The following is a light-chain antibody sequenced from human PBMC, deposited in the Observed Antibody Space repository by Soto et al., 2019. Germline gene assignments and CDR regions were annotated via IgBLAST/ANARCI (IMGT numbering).Light chain of an antibody. V-gene: IGKV3-20*01. CDR2: DAS. CDR1: QSVSSSY. J-gene: IGKJ4*01. Sequence: EIGLTQSPGTLSLSPGERATLSCRASQSVSSSYLAWYQQKPGQAPRLLIYDASNRATGIPARFSGSGSGTDFTLTISSLEPEDFAVYSCQAQVTFGGGTKVDIK. CDR3: QAQVT.